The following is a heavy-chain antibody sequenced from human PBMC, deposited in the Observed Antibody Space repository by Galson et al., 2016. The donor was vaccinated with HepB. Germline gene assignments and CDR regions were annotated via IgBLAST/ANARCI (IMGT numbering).Heavy chain of an antibody. D-gene: IGHD3-22*01. J-gene: IGHJ4*02. CDR2: ISAYKGDT. CDR3: ARGGYYDSSGSLRY. V-gene: IGHV1-18*01. Sequence: SVKVSCKASGYTFTRYGISWVRQAPGQGLEWMGWISAYKGDTNYAQSLQGRVTMTRDTSTSTVYMELSSLRSEDTAVYFCARGGYYDSSGSLRYWGQGTLVTVSS. CDR1: GYTFTRYG.